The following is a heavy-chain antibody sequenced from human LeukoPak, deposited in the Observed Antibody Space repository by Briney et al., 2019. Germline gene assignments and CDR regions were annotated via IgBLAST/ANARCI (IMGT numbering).Heavy chain of an antibody. J-gene: IGHJ4*02. Sequence: SVKVSCKASGGTFSSYAISWVRQAPGQGLEWMGGIIPIFGTANYAQKFQGRVTITADESTSTAYMELNSLRSDDTAAYYCARDSDFGCSGSSCYSWVYWGQGTLVTVSS. CDR1: GGTFSSYA. CDR2: IIPIFGTA. CDR3: ARDSDFGCSGSSCYSWVY. D-gene: IGHD2-15*01. V-gene: IGHV1-69*13.